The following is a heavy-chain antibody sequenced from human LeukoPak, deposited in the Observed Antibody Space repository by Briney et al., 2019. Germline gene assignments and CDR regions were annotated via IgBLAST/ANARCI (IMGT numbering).Heavy chain of an antibody. D-gene: IGHD6-13*01. CDR3: ATSTKAAGPWGGMDV. CDR1: GYIFTTYW. Sequence: GESLKISGKGSGYIFTTYWINWVRQMPGKGLEWMGRIDPSDSYSNYSPSFQGHVTISADISITTAYLRWSSLKASDTAMYYCATSTKAAGPWGGMDVWGQGTTVTVSS. CDR2: IDPSDSYS. J-gene: IGHJ6*02. V-gene: IGHV5-10-1*01.